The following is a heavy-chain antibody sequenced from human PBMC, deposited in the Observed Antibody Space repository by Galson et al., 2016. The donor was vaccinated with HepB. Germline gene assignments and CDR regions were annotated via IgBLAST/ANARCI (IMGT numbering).Heavy chain of an antibody. Sequence: SETLSLTCTVSGGSISSTTYYWGWIRQPPGKGLEWIGNTYYSGSTYYNPSLKSRATISVDTSKNQFSLKLSSVTAADTAVYYCARHVAQGSIFNSRSGGHFDYWGRGTLVTVSS. J-gene: IGHJ4*02. CDR2: TYYSGST. D-gene: IGHD5-18*01. CDR1: GGSISSTTYY. CDR3: ARHVAQGSIFNSRSGGHFDY. V-gene: IGHV4-39*01.